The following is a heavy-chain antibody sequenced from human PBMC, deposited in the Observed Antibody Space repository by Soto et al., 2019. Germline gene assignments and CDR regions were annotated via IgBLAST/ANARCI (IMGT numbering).Heavy chain of an antibody. Sequence: SGPTLVNPTQTLTLTCTFSGFSLITRAVGVGWIRQPPGKALEWLALINWNDDKRYSPSLKDRLTITKDTSKNHVVLTMTNIDPVDTATYYCAHRHDLGGFDIWGQGTTATVSS. CDR3: AHRHDLGGFDI. V-gene: IGHV2-5*01. CDR2: INWNDDK. D-gene: IGHD2-15*01. J-gene: IGHJ3*02. CDR1: GFSLITRAVG.